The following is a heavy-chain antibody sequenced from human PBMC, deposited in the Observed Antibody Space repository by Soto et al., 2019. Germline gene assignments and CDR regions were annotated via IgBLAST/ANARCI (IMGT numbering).Heavy chain of an antibody. Sequence: ASVQVSCKASRCTFSSYAISWVRQAPGQGLEWMGGIIPIFGTANYAQKFQGRVTITADESTSTAYMELSSLRSEDTAVYYCARVSSPGGAFDIWGQGTMVTVSS. CDR1: RCTFSSYA. D-gene: IGHD6-25*01. CDR2: IIPIFGTA. CDR3: ARVSSPGGAFDI. J-gene: IGHJ3*02. V-gene: IGHV1-69*13.